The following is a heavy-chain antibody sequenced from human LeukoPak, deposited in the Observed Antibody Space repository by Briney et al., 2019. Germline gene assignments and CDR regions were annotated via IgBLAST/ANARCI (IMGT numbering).Heavy chain of an antibody. Sequence: SETLSLTCTVSGGSISSYYWSWIRQPPGKGLEWIGYIYYSGSTNYNPSLKSRVTISVDTSKNQFSLKLSSVTAADTAVYYCARGQVYRGPNFDYWGQGTLVTVSS. CDR3: ARGQVYRGPNFDY. V-gene: IGHV4-59*12. J-gene: IGHJ4*02. CDR1: GGSISSYY. D-gene: IGHD2-8*01. CDR2: IYYSGST.